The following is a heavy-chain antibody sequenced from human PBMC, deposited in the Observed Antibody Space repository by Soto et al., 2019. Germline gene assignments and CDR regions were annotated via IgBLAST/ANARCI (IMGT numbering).Heavy chain of an antibody. Sequence: ASVKVSCKASGYTFTSYGISWVRQAPGQGLEWMGWISAYNGNTNHAQKLQGRVTMTTDTSTSTAYMELRSLRSDDTAVYYCARDDQSIAAAGRHAFDIWGQGTMVTVSS. CDR2: ISAYNGNT. CDR3: ARDDQSIAAAGRHAFDI. D-gene: IGHD6-13*01. V-gene: IGHV1-18*01. CDR1: GYTFTSYG. J-gene: IGHJ3*02.